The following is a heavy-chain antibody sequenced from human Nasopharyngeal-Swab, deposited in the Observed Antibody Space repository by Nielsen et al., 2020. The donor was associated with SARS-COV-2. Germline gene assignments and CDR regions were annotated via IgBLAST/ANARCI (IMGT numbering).Heavy chain of an antibody. V-gene: IGHV3-23*01. CDR3: AKDRWRSSSWYGNWFDP. D-gene: IGHD6-13*01. CDR2: ISGSGGST. J-gene: IGHJ5*02. Sequence: WIRQPPGKGLEWVSAISGSGGSTYCADSVKGRFTISRDNSKNTLYLQMNSLRAEDTAVYYCAKDRWRSSSWYGNWFDPWGQGTLVTVSS.